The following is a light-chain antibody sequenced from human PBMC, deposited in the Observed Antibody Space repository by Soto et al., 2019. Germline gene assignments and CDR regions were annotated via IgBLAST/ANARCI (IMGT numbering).Light chain of an antibody. J-gene: IGLJ3*02. CDR2: DVS. CDR1: SSDVGGYNY. CDR3: CSYAGSYTWV. V-gene: IGLV2-11*01. Sequence: QSALTQPRSVSGSPGQSVTISCTGTSSDVGGYNYVSWYQWYPGKAPKLMISDVSKRPSGVPNRFSGSKSGNTASLTISGLQAEDEADYYCCSYAGSYTWVFGGGTQLTVL.